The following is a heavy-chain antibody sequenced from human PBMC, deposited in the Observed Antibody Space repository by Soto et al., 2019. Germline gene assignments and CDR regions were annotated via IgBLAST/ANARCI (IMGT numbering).Heavy chain of an antibody. Sequence: QVQLVESGGGVVQPGRSLRLSCAASGFTFSSYGMHWVRQAPGKGLEWVAVISYDGSNKYYADSVKGRFTISRDNSKNTLYLQMKSLKAEDTAVYYCAKDRDDILTGYPGYWGQGTLVTVSS. CDR1: GFTFSSYG. CDR3: AKDRDDILTGYPGY. CDR2: ISYDGSNK. V-gene: IGHV3-30*18. D-gene: IGHD3-9*01. J-gene: IGHJ4*02.